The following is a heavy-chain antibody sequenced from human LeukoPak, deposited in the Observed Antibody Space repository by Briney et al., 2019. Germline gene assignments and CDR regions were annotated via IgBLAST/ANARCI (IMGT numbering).Heavy chain of an antibody. CDR1: GGSFSGYY. V-gene: IGHV4-34*01. D-gene: IGHD4-23*01. Sequence: PSETLSLTCAVYGGSFSGYYWSWIRQPPGKGLEWIGEINHSGSTNYNPSLKSRVTISVDTSKNQFSLKLSSVTAADTAVYYCARGRSHDYGGFDYWGQGTLVTVSS. CDR2: INHSGST. CDR3: ARGRSHDYGGFDY. J-gene: IGHJ4*02.